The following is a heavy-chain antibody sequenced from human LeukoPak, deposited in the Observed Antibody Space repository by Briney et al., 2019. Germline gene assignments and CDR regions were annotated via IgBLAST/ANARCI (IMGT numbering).Heavy chain of an antibody. J-gene: IGHJ4*02. Sequence: GRSLRLSCAASGFTFSSYAMHWVRQAPGKGLEWVAVISYDGSNKYYADSVKGRFTISRDNSKNTLYLQMNSLRAEDTAVYYCAREQIVGATRARGAFDYWGQGTLVTVSS. D-gene: IGHD1-26*01. CDR3: AREQIVGATRARGAFDY. CDR1: GFTFSSYA. V-gene: IGHV3-30-3*01. CDR2: ISYDGSNK.